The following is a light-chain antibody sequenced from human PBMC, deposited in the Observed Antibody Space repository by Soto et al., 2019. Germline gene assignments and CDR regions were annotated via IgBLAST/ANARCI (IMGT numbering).Light chain of an antibody. V-gene: IGKV3-15*01. CDR3: QQYNSWPPT. CDR2: GAS. CDR1: QSVSSD. J-gene: IGKJ1*01. Sequence: EIVMTQSPATLSVSPGEGATLSCRTSQSVSSDLAWYQRKPGQAPRLLFSGASARAAGISARFSGSGSGTEFTLTISSLQSEDFAIYYCQQYNSWPPTFGQGTK.